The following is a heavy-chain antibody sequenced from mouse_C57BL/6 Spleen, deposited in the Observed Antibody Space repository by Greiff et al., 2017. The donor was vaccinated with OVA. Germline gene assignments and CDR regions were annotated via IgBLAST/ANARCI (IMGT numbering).Heavy chain of an antibody. D-gene: IGHD1-3*01. Sequence: QVQLQQPGTDLVKPGASVKLSCKASGYTFTSYWMHWVKQRPGQGLEWIGNINPSNGGTNYNEKFKSKATLTVDKSSSTAYMQLSSPTSEDSAVYYCARSFDITGPAWFAYWGQGTLVTVSA. J-gene: IGHJ3*01. CDR1: GYTFTSYW. CDR3: ARSFDITGPAWFAY. CDR2: INPSNGGT. V-gene: IGHV1-53*01.